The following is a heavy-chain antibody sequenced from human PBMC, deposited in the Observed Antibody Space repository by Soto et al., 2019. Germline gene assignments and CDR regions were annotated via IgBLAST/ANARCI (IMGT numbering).Heavy chain of an antibody. V-gene: IGHV1-69*01. CDR2: IIPIFGTA. D-gene: IGHD3-22*01. CDR3: ARDKAGENYYDSSGYSNWFDP. CDR1: RGTFSSYA. Sequence: QVQLVQSGAEVKKPGSSVKVSCKASRGTFSSYAISWVRQAPGQGLEWMGGIIPIFGTANYAQKFQGRVTITADESTSTAYMELSSLRSEDTAVYYCARDKAGENYYDSSGYSNWFDPWGQGTLVTVSS. J-gene: IGHJ5*02.